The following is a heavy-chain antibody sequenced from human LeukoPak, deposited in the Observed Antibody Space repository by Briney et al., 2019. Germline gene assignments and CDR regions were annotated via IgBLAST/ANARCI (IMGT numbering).Heavy chain of an antibody. CDR2: IIPIFGTA. CDR3: ARGRIAAWDWFDP. Sequence: SVKVSCKASGGTFSGYAISWVRQAPGQGLEWMGGIIPIFGTANYAQKFQGRVTITADESTSTAYMELSSLRSEDTAVYYCARGRIAAWDWFDPWGQGTLVTVSS. V-gene: IGHV1-69*13. J-gene: IGHJ5*02. D-gene: IGHD6-6*01. CDR1: GGTFSGYA.